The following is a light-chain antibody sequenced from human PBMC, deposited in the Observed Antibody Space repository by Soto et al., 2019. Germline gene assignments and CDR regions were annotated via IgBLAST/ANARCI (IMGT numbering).Light chain of an antibody. Sequence: DIPMTQSPSTLSASVGDRVTITCRASQSFNNWVAWYQQKPGKAPKLLIYDASSLESGVPPRFSGSGSGTEFTLTISSLQPDDFASYYCQHYDGSSTWAFGQGTKVEVK. CDR2: DAS. CDR3: QHYDGSSTWA. J-gene: IGKJ1*01. CDR1: QSFNNW. V-gene: IGKV1-5*01.